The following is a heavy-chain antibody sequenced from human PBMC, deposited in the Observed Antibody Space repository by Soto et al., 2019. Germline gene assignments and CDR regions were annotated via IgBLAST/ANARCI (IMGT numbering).Heavy chain of an antibody. CDR2: ISGSGDST. V-gene: IGHV3-23*01. Sequence: EVQLLESGGGLVQPGGSLRLSCAASGFTFSSYAMRWVRQAPGKGLEWVSAISGSGDSTYYADSVKCRFTTSRDNSKNTLYLKMNSLRAEDTAVYYCARRGSGSYYDYWGQGTLVTVSS. CDR3: ARRGSGSYYDY. CDR1: GFTFSSYA. D-gene: IGHD1-26*01. J-gene: IGHJ4*02.